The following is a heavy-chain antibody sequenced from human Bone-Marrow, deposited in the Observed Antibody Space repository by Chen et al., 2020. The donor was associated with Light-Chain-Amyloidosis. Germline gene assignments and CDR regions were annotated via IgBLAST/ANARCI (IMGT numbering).Heavy chain of an antibody. CDR3: ARRGDGYNFDY. D-gene: IGHD5-12*01. CDR2: IYSSGNS. V-gene: IGHV4-59*08. CDR1: GGSISIYY. J-gene: IGHJ4*02. Sequence: QVQLQESGPGLVKPSETLSRTCSVSGGSISIYYWSWIRQPPGKGLEWIGYIYSSGNSNYNPSLKSRVTISIDTSKNQFSLKLSSVTAADTAVYYCARRGDGYNFDYWGQGTLVTVSS.